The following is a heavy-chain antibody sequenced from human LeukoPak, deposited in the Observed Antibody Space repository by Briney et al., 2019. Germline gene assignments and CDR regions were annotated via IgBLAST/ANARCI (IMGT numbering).Heavy chain of an antibody. CDR2: MNPNSDNT. CDR1: GYSFTSYD. CDR3: ARARTPLIAAAGTHYYYGMDV. D-gene: IGHD6-13*01. Sequence: VASVKVSCKASGYSFTSYDINWVRQATGQGLEWMGWMNPNSDNTGYAQKFQGRVTMTRNTSISTAYMELSSLGSDDTAVYYCARARTPLIAAAGTHYYYGMDVWGQGTTVTVSS. V-gene: IGHV1-8*01. J-gene: IGHJ6*02.